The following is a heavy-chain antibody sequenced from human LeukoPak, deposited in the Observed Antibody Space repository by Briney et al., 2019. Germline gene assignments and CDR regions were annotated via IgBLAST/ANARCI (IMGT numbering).Heavy chain of an antibody. Sequence: PGGSLRLSCAASGFTFSTYWMNWFRQTPGKGLEWVAKIKADGSEKDHVASVTGRFTISRDNAKNSLYLQMNSLRVKKTAVNYRARGAAARPYFWGQGTLVTVSS. CDR1: GFTFSTYW. CDR3: ARGAAARPYF. J-gene: IGHJ4*02. CDR2: IKADGSEK. D-gene: IGHD6-13*01. V-gene: IGHV3-7*01.